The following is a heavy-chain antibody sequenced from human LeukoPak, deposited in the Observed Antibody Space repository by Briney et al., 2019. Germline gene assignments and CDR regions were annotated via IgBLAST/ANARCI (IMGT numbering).Heavy chain of an antibody. CDR2: ISSSSSSYI. CDR3: ARVSVDTAMVTPSGFDY. CDR1: GFTFSSYS. D-gene: IGHD5-18*01. V-gene: IGHV3-21*01. Sequence: GGSLRLSCAASGFTFSSYSMNWVRQAPGKGLEWVSSISSSSSSYIYYADSVKGRFTISRDNAKNSLYLQMNSLRAEDTAVYYCARVSVDTAMVTPSGFDYWGQGTLVTVSS. J-gene: IGHJ4*02.